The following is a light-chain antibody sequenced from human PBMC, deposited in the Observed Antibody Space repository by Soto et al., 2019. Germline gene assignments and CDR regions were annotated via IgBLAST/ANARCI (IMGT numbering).Light chain of an antibody. CDR1: NIGSNS. Sequence: SYELTQPPSVSVAPGQTAIVTCDGNNIGSNSVHWYQQKPGRAPVLVVYAYSDRPSGVPERFSGSNSGNTATLTISRVEAGDEADYYCQVWDSSTDDLYVFGHGTKVTVL. V-gene: IGLV3-21*02. CDR2: AYS. J-gene: IGLJ1*01. CDR3: QVWDSSTDDLYV.